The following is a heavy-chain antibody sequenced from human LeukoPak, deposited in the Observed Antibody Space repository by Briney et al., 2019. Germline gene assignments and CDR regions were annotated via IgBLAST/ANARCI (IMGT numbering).Heavy chain of an antibody. J-gene: IGHJ4*02. V-gene: IGHV1-46*01. CDR1: GYTFTSSY. CDR2: IYPRDGST. CDR3: ARDQEGFDY. Sequence: ASVKVSCKASGYTFTSSYIHWVRQAPGQGLEWMGMIYPRDGSTSYAQKFQGRVTVTRDTSTSTVHMELSGLRSEDTAVYYCARDQEGFDYWGQGTLVTVSS.